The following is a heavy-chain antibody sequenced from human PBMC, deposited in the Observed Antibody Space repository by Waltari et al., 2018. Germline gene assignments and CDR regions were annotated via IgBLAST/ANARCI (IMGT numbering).Heavy chain of an antibody. J-gene: IGHJ2*01. V-gene: IGHV3-7*01. Sequence: EVQLVESGGGLVQPGRSLRLSCRSSGFSFGDYAMTWVRQAPGKGLEWVANIKQDGSEKYYVDSVKGRFTISRDNAKNSLYLQMNSLRAEDTAVYYCARAKFWYFDLWGRGTLVTVSS. CDR2: IKQDGSEK. CDR1: GFSFGDYA. CDR3: ARAKFWYFDL.